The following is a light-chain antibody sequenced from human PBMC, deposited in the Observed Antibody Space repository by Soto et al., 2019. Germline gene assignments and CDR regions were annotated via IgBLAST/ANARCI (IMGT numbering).Light chain of an antibody. CDR2: GVS. V-gene: IGLV2-11*01. J-gene: IGLJ2*01. Sequence: QSALTQPRSVSGSPGQSVTISCTGTSSDVGGYDYVSWYQHHPGKAPKLMIYGVSQRPSGVPARFSGSKSGNTASLTISGLQAEDEADYYCCSYPGSVIFGGGTKVTVL. CDR1: SSDVGGYDY. CDR3: CSYPGSVI.